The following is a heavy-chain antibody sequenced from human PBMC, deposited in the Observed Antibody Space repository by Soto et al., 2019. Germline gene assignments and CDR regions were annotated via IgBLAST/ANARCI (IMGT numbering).Heavy chain of an antibody. D-gene: IGHD6-13*01. V-gene: IGHV3-7*01. CDR1: GFTFSSYW. CDR2: IKQDGSEK. CDR3: ARDPGAIAAAGGWFDP. J-gene: IGHJ5*02. Sequence: GGSLRLSCAASGFTFSSYWMSWVRQAPGKGLEWVANIKQDGSEKYYVDSVKGRFTISRDNAKNSLYLQMNSLRAEDTAVYYCARDPGAIAAAGGWFDPWGQGTLVTVSS.